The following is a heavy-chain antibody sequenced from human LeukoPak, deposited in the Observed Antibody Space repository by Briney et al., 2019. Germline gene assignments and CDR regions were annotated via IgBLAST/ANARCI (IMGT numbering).Heavy chain of an antibody. CDR3: AKDSGTTKNYYYYYYMDV. CDR2: IRYDGSNK. D-gene: IGHD1-1*01. Sequence: GGSLRLSCAASGFTFSSYAMHWVRQAPGKGLEWVAFIRYDGSNKYYADSVKGRFTISRDNSKNTLYLQMNSLRAEDTAVYYCAKDSGTTKNYYYYYYMDVWGKGTTVTVSS. V-gene: IGHV3-30*02. CDR1: GFTFSSYA. J-gene: IGHJ6*03.